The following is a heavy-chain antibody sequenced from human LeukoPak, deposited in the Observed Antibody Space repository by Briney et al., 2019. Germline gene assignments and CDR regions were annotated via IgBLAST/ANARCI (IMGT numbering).Heavy chain of an antibody. Sequence: GGSLRLSCAASGFTFSSYDMHWVRQAPGKGLEWVAVISYDGSNKYYADSVKGRFTISRDNSKNTLYLQMNSLRAEDTAVYYCAKTFGSSWYEYYFDYWGQGTLVTVSS. CDR1: GFTFSSYD. D-gene: IGHD6-13*01. V-gene: IGHV3-30*18. J-gene: IGHJ4*02. CDR2: ISYDGSNK. CDR3: AKTFGSSWYEYYFDY.